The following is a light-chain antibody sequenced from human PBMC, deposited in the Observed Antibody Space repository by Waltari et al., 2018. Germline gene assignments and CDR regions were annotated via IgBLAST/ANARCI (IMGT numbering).Light chain of an antibody. CDR1: NSNVGAYNY. CDR2: EVT. J-gene: IGLJ1*01. V-gene: IGLV2-8*01. Sequence: QSVLTQPPSAPGSPGQSVTISCTGTNSNVGAYNYVSWSQQHPGKVPKLLIYEVTKRPAGSPGRSSGAKAGNTASLTGWGVQADDEADYCCSSYAHNNHFVFGTGTKVTVL. CDR3: SSYAHNNHFV.